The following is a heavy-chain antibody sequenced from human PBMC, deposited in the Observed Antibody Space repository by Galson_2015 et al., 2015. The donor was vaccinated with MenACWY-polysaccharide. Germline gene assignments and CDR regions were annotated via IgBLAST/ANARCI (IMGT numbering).Heavy chain of an antibody. J-gene: IGHJ4*02. CDR1: GYSFTSYW. D-gene: IGHD6-13*01. CDR2: IFPCGSDT. Sequence: QSGAAVKEPGESLKISFKGSGYSFTSYWICWVRQMPGKVLEWMGVIFPCGSDTRYSPSFQGQVTISADKSISTAYLQWSSLKASDTAMYYCARPSYSSSWNPFDYWGQGTLVTVSS. V-gene: IGHV5-51*01. CDR3: ARPSYSSSWNPFDY.